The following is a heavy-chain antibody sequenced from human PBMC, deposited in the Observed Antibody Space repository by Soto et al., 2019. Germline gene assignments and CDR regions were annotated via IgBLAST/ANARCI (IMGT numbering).Heavy chain of an antibody. Sequence: QVQLVESGGGVVQPGRSLRLSCAASGFTFSSYGMHWVRQAPGKGLEWGAVISYDGSNKYYADSVKGRFTISRDNSKNTLYLQMTSLRAEDTAVYYCAKDRFRIAVAAPFAYWGQGTLVTVSS. CDR3: AKDRFRIAVAAPFAY. V-gene: IGHV3-30*18. D-gene: IGHD6-19*01. CDR1: GFTFSSYG. J-gene: IGHJ4*02. CDR2: ISYDGSNK.